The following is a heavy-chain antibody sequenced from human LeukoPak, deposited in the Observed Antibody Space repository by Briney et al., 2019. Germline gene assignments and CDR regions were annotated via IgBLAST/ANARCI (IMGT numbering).Heavy chain of an antibody. Sequence: SETLSLTCTVSGGSISSSSYYWSWIRQPPGKGLEWIGEINHSGSTNYNPSLKSRVTISVDTSKNQFSLKLSSVTAADTAVYYCARGVQYQLLKPPRFDYWGQGTLVTVSS. V-gene: IGHV4-39*07. J-gene: IGHJ4*02. CDR2: INHSGST. CDR1: GGSISSSSYY. CDR3: ARGVQYQLLKPPRFDY. D-gene: IGHD2-2*01.